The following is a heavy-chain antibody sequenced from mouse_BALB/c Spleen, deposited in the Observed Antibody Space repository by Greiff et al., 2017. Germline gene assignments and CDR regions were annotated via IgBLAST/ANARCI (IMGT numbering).Heavy chain of an antibody. J-gene: IGHJ3*01. CDR1: GFNIKDYY. D-gene: IGHD2-4*01. CDR3: NEGDYEGAWFAY. V-gene: IGHV14-4*02. CDR2: IDPENGDT. Sequence: EVQLQQSGAELVRSGASVKLSCTASGFNIKDYYMHWVKQRPEQGLEWIGWIDPENGDTEYAPKFQGKATMTADTSSNTAYLQLSSLTSEDTAVYYCNEGDYEGAWFAYWGQGTLVTVSA.